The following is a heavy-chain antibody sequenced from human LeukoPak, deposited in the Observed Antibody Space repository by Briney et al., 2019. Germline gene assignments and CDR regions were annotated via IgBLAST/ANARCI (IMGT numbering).Heavy chain of an antibody. J-gene: IGHJ4*02. V-gene: IGHV4-59*08. Sequence: SETLSLTCTVSGGSISSYYWSWIRQPPGKGLEWIGYIYCSGSTNYNPSLESRVTISGDTSKNQFSLRLSSVTAADTAVYYCARASYSYDINGWVPFDYWGQGTLVTVSS. CDR2: IYCSGST. D-gene: IGHD3-22*01. CDR1: GGSISSYY. CDR3: ARASYSYDINGWVPFDY.